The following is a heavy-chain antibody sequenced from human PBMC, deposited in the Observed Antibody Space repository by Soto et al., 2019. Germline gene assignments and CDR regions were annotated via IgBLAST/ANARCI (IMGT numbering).Heavy chain of an antibody. CDR2: INGAGTSA. CDR3: ARGGSGGSFDY. CDR1: GFTLSNYW. V-gene: IGHV3-74*01. Sequence: EVQLVESGGGLVQPGGSLRLSCAVSGFTLSNYWMHWVRQAPGKGLEWVSRINGAGTSAVYSESVKGRFTISRDDAMNTLYLQMNSLRADDSAVYFCARGGSGGSFDYWGQGTLVTVSS. J-gene: IGHJ4*02. D-gene: IGHD2-15*01.